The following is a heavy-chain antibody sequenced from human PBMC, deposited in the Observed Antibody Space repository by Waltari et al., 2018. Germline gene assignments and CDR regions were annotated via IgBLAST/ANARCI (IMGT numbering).Heavy chain of an antibody. CDR3: ARDRGQSGYGEAY. CDR1: SFAFSDYS. Sequence: QVQLVESGGDLVKPGGSLRLSCEVSSFAFSDYSMSWIRQAPGKRLVWVSDISSGGTTKYYADSVRGRFIISRDNAKNTLYLQMNSLRVEDTAVYYCARDRGQSGYGEAYWGQGTLVTVSS. J-gene: IGHJ4*02. CDR2: ISSGGTTK. V-gene: IGHV3-11*01. D-gene: IGHD5-12*01.